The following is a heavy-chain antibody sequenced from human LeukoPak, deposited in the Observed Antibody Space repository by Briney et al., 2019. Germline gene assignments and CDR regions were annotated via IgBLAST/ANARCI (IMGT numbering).Heavy chain of an antibody. CDR2: ISDSDGNT. V-gene: IGHV3-23*01. J-gene: IGHJ4*02. CDR3: ASALRIYYYFDY. D-gene: IGHD1-26*01. Sequence: GGTLRLSCAASGFTFSSYAMSWFRQAPGKGLEWVSAISDSDGNTYYADSVTGRFTISRDNSKNTLYLQMNSLRAEDTAVYYCASALRIYYYFDYWGQGTLVTVSS. CDR1: GFTFSSYA.